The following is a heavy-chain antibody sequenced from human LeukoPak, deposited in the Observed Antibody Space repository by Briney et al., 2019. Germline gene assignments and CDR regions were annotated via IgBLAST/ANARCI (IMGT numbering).Heavy chain of an antibody. CDR3: ARVRVSSYYGMDI. V-gene: IGHV3-7*05. CDR1: GFTFRYYW. Sequence: GGSLRLSCAASGFTFRYYWVSWVPQAPGEGLEWVANKKEDESEKYYVDSVKGRYTISRDNAKSSLYLQMHSLRAEDTAVYYCARVRVSSYYGMDIWGQGTTVTVSS. J-gene: IGHJ6*02. D-gene: IGHD2/OR15-2a*01. CDR2: KKEDESEK.